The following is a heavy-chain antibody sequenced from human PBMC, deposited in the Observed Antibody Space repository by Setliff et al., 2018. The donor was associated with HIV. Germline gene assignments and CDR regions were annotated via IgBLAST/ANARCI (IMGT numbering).Heavy chain of an antibody. Sequence: GGSLRLSCAASGLTFSSHGMHWVRQCPGKGLELVAFIRYDGSNKYYADSEKGRFTISRDNSKNTLYLQLNSLRAEDTAVYYCAKDWKVWFGEISQDYYYGMDVWGQGTTVTVSS. CDR3: AKDWKVWFGEISQDYYYGMDV. D-gene: IGHD3-10*01. CDR2: IRYDGSNK. CDR1: GLTFSSHG. V-gene: IGHV3-30*02. J-gene: IGHJ6*02.